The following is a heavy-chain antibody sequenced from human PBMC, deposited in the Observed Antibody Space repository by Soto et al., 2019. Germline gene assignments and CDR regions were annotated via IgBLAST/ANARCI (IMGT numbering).Heavy chain of an antibody. J-gene: IGHJ4*02. Sequence: GSLRLSCAAFGFSFRSYAMHWVRQTPGKGLEWVAVISFDGTHKFYADFVKGRATISRDNPKNTLFLQLDSLRGDDTAAYYCASRSLSDFGDFFDNWGLGTLVTVSS. V-gene: IGHV3-30*03. CDR1: GFSFRSYA. D-gene: IGHD4-17*01. CDR2: ISFDGTHK. CDR3: ASRSLSDFGDFFDN.